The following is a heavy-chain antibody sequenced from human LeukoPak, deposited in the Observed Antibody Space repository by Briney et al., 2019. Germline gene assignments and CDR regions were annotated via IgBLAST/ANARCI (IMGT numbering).Heavy chain of an antibody. V-gene: IGHV4-59*01. Sequence: SETLSLTCNVSGGSISGYHWSWIRQPPGKGLEWLGYIYYSGSSNYNPSLKSRVAISADTSKNQFSLKLSSVTAADTAVYYCARVPRSYYYYYYMDVWGKGTTVTVSS. J-gene: IGHJ6*03. CDR1: GGSISGYH. CDR3: ARVPRSYYYYYYMDV. CDR2: IYYSGSS.